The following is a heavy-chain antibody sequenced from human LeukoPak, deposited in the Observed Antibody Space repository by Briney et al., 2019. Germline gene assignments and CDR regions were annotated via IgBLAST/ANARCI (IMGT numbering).Heavy chain of an antibody. V-gene: IGHV4-59*01. Sequence: SETLSLTCNVSGGSISGYHWSWIRQPPGKGLEWLGYIYYSGSSNYNPSLKSRVAISADTSKNQFSLKLSSVTAADTAVYYCARVPRSYYYYYYMDVWGKGTTVTVSS. J-gene: IGHJ6*03. CDR1: GGSISGYH. CDR3: ARVPRSYYYYYYMDV. CDR2: IYYSGSS.